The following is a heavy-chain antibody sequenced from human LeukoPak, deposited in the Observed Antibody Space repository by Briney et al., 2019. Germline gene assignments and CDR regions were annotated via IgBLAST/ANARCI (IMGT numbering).Heavy chain of an antibody. V-gene: IGHV6-1*01. J-gene: IGHJ5*02. CDR3: ARRLTQYDCFDP. CDR1: GDSVSSNSS. CDR2: TYYRSKWYN. Sequence: SQTLSLTCAISGDSVSSNSSWNWIRQSPSRGLEWLGRTYYRSKWYNDYVVSVKSRININPDTSKNQFSLQLNSVTPEDTAVYYCARRLTQYDCFDPWGQGILVTVSS. D-gene: IGHD2-2*01.